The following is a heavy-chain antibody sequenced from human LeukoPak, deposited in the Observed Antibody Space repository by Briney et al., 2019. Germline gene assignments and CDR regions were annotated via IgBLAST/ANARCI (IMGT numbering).Heavy chain of an antibody. CDR3: TRGSNSDDSSDFDH. D-gene: IGHD3-22*01. CDR1: GFTFSSYW. CDR2: IKTKTVPGTT. V-gene: IGHV3-15*01. Sequence: GGSLRLSCVPSGFTFSSYWMNWVRQAPGKGLEWVGRIKTKTVPGTTEYAAPVKGRFTISRDDSKNTLYLQMNSLKTEDTAVYYCTRGSNSDDSSDFDHWGQGTLVTVSS. J-gene: IGHJ4*02.